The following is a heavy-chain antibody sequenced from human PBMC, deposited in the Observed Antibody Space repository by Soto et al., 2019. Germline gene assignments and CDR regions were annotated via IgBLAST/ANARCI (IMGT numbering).Heavy chain of an antibody. Sequence: EVQLVESGGGLVKPGGSLRLSCAASGFTFSNAWMSWVRQAPGKGLEWVGRIKSKTDGGTTDYAAPVKGRFTISRDDSKTTLHLQMNRLKTEHTAVYYRTTDLDYYDSVTRDYWGQGTLVTVSS. CDR2: IKSKTDGGTT. CDR3: TTDLDYYDSVTRDY. D-gene: IGHD3-22*01. V-gene: IGHV3-15*01. J-gene: IGHJ4*02. CDR1: GFTFSNAW.